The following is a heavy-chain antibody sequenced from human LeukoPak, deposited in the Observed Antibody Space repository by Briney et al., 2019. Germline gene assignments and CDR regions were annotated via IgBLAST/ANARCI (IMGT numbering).Heavy chain of an antibody. D-gene: IGHD3-22*01. J-gene: IGHJ4*02. CDR2: ILYSGNT. CDR1: GGSISTSSHY. Sequence: SETLSLTCTVSGGSISTSSHYWGWIRQPPGKGLEWIGSILYSGNTYYNPSLKSRVTISADTSKNQFSLKLSSVTAAATAVYYCARQSPSVNYYDSSGYYYDRFDYWGQGTLVTVSS. V-gene: IGHV4-39*01. CDR3: ARQSPSVNYYDSSGYYYDRFDY.